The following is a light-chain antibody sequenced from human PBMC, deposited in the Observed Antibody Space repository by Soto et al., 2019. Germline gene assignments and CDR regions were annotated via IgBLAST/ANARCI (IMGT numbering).Light chain of an antibody. Sequence: EIVLTQSPATLSLSPGERATLSCRASQSVSSYLAWYQQKPGQAPRLLIYDASNRATGIPARFSGSGSGTVFTPTNSSLVPEVFAVYYCQQRSNWPPTILGQGPKLE. V-gene: IGKV3-11*01. CDR2: DAS. CDR3: QQRSNWPPTI. CDR1: QSVSSY. J-gene: IGKJ2*01.